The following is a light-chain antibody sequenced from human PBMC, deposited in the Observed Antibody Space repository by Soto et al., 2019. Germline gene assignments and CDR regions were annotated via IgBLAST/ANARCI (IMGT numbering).Light chain of an antibody. CDR1: SSNIGSNY. CDR3: QSYDNILNGYV. CDR2: RNN. V-gene: IGLV1-47*01. J-gene: IGLJ1*01. Sequence: QSVLTQPPSASGTPGQRVTISCSGSSSNIGSNYVYWYQQLPGTAPKLLIYRNNQRPSGVPDRFSGSKSGTSASLAISGLRSEDEADYYCQSYDNILNGYVFGTGTKVTVL.